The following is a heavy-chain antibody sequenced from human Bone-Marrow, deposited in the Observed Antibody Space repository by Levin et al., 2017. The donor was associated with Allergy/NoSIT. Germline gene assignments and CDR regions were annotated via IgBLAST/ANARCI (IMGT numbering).Heavy chain of an antibody. V-gene: IGHV1-18*01. CDR1: GYTFTNFA. CDR3: ARGRDYYYYMDV. J-gene: IGHJ6*03. CDR2: ISAYNGNT. Sequence: ASVKVSCKASGYTFTNFAIGWVRQAPGQGLEWMGWISAYNGNTIYAQRLQGRVTMTTDTSTTTAYLELRSLRSDDTAVYYCARGRDYYYYMDVWGKGTTVTVSS.